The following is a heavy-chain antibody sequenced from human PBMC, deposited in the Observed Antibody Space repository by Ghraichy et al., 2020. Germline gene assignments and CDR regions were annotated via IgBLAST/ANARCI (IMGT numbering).Heavy chain of an antibody. CDR3: VRLSYGDVAFWFDP. V-gene: IGHV3-21*06. J-gene: IGHJ5*02. Sequence: GGSLRLSCAASGFTFSSYDMNWVRQAPGKGLEWVSSINSNSRYISYADSVQGRFTISRDNASNSVYLQMNTLRAEDTAVYYCVRLSYGDVAFWFDPWGQGKLVNVYS. CDR1: GFTFSSYD. CDR2: INSNSRYI. D-gene: IGHD3-10*01.